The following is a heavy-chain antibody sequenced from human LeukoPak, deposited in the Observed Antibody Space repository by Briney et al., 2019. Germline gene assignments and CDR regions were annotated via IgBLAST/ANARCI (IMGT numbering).Heavy chain of an antibody. CDR3: AILPGYSSSWYEVDY. CDR1: GFTFSSYA. V-gene: IGHV3-23*01. Sequence: GGSLRLPCAASGFTFSSYAMSWVRQAPGKGLEWVSGIGGSGGSTYYADSVKGRFTISRDNSKNTLYLQMNSPRAEDTAVYYCAILPGYSSSWYEVDYWGQGTLVTVSS. D-gene: IGHD6-13*01. J-gene: IGHJ4*02. CDR2: IGGSGGST.